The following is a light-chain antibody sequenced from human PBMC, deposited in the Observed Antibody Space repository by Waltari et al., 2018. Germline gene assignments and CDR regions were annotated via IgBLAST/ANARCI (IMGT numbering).Light chain of an antibody. J-gene: IGKJ1*01. CDR1: ESIKRW. Sequence: DIQMTQSPSALSASVGDRVIITCRAIESIKRWLAWYQQKSGEVPKLRMHDASTLEDGVPSRFSGSGSGTEFTLTISGLQPEDFATYYCQQYNSFTQWTFGQGTKVDFK. V-gene: IGKV1-5*01. CDR2: DAS. CDR3: QQYNSFTQWT.